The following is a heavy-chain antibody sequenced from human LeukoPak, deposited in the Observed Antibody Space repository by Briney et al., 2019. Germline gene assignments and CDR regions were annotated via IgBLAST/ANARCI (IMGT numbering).Heavy chain of an antibody. CDR1: GISVSNDY. CDR3: AKGNNYYYYTMDV. V-gene: IGHV3-23*01. CDR2: ISGSGGIT. J-gene: IGHJ6*02. Sequence: GGSLRLSCAASGISVSNDYMSWVRQAPGKGLEWVSGISGSGGITYYADSVKGRFTISRDDSKNTLYLQMNSLRAEDTAVYYCAKGNNYYYYTMDVWGQGTTVTVSS.